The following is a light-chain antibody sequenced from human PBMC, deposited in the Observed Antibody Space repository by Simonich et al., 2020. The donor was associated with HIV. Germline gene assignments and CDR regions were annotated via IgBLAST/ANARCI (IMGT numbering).Light chain of an antibody. V-gene: IGLV2-14*03. CDR3: SSFRSGTSWV. CDR1: FSDVGDSNS. Sequence: QSALTQPASVSGSPGQSIPISCTGTFSDVGDSNSVSWYPQHPGKAPKLLTNDVKKRPSGVSNRISGSKSGNPASLTISGLQAEDEADYYCSSFRSGTSWVFGGGTKLTVL. J-gene: IGLJ3*02. CDR2: DVK.